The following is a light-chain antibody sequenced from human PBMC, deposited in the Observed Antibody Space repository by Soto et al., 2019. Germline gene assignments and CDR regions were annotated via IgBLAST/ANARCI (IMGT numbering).Light chain of an antibody. V-gene: IGKV3-20*01. CDR1: QSVSSSY. Sequence: ELVLTQSPGTLSLSPGERATLSCRASQSVSSSYLAWYQQKPGQAPRLLIYGASSRATGIPDRFSGSGSGTDFTLTISRLEPEDLAVYYCQQYGSTFGQGTKLEIK. CDR2: GAS. CDR3: QQYGST. J-gene: IGKJ2*01.